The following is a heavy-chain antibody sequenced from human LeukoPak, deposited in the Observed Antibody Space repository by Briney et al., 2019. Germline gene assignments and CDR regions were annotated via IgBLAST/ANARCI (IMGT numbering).Heavy chain of an antibody. CDR2: VNFHGTS. V-gene: IGHV4-38-2*01. D-gene: IGHD2-21*01. Sequence: PSETLSLTCAVSGYAIGSSHYWGWIRQPPGRGLQWIGHVNFHGTSAYNASLRGRVTISIEASKNRFSLRLTSVTGADAAIYYCARVVSQAAPDWYMDVWGGGTVVIVSS. J-gene: IGHJ2*01. CDR1: GYAIGSSHY. CDR3: ARVVSQAAPDWYMDV.